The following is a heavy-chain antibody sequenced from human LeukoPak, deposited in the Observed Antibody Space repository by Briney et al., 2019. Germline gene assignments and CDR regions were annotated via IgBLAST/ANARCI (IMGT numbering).Heavy chain of an antibody. CDR3: AKAYLAGRYSYGPPNPFDY. V-gene: IGHV3-23*01. D-gene: IGHD5-18*01. Sequence: GGSLRLSCAASGFTFSSYAMSWVRQAPGKGLEWVSAISGSGGSTYYADSVKGRFTISRDNSKNTLYLQMNSLRAEDTAVYYCAKAYLAGRYSYGPPNPFDYWGQGTLVTVSS. CDR2: ISGSGGST. CDR1: GFTFSSYA. J-gene: IGHJ4*02.